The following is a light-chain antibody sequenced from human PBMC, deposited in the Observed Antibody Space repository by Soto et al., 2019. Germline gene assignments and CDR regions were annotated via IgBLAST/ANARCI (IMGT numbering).Light chain of an antibody. V-gene: IGKV3-15*01. J-gene: IGKJ5*01. CDR2: DTS. CDR3: QQYSNWPPIT. CDR1: QSVSIH. Sequence: IVLTQSPGTLSVSLWERATLSCRASQSVSIHLAWYQQKPGQAPRLLIYDTSTRATGIPARFSGSGSGTEFTLTISSLQSEDFAVYYCQQYSNWPPITFGQGTRLEIK.